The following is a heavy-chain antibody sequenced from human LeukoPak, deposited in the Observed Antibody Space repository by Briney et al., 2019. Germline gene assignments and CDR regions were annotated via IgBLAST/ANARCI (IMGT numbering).Heavy chain of an antibody. V-gene: IGHV1-69*05. J-gene: IGHJ4*02. CDR2: IIPIFGTA. CDR1: GGTFSSYA. Sequence: GASVKVSCKAPGGTFSSYAISWVRQAPGQGLEWMGGIIPIFGTANYAQKFQGRVTITTDESTSTAYMELSSLRSEDTAVYYCARAKSEDGYNSDWGQGTLVTVSS. CDR3: ARAKSEDGYNSD. D-gene: IGHD5-24*01.